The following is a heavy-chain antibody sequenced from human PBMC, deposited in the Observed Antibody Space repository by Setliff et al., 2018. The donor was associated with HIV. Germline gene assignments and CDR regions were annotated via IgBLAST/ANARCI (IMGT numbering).Heavy chain of an antibody. V-gene: IGHV4-61*02. D-gene: IGHD3-10*01. CDR1: GGSISSGDYY. Sequence: SETLSLTCTVSGGSISSGDYYWTWIRQPAGKGLQWIGRIHTSGNTNYNPSLKSRVTISVDTSKSQFSLNLRSVTAADTAVYYCVREGVRRGLGSGSFRYRAYYFDQWGQGTLVTVSS. CDR2: IHTSGNT. J-gene: IGHJ4*02. CDR3: VREGVRRGLGSGSFRYRAYYFDQ.